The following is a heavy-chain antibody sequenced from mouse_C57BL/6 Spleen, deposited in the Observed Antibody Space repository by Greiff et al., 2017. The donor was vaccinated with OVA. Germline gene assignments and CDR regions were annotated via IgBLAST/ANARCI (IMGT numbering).Heavy chain of an antibody. V-gene: IGHV6-6*01. Sequence: EVQLVESGGGLVQPGGSMKLSCAASGFTFSDAWMDWVRQSPEKGLEWVAEIRNKANNHATYYAESVKGRFTISRDDSKSSVYLQMNSLRAEDTGIYYCTRVVLYYFDYWGQGTTLTVSS. CDR1: GFTFSDAW. D-gene: IGHD6-2*01. CDR3: TRVVLYYFDY. CDR2: IRNKANNHAT. J-gene: IGHJ2*01.